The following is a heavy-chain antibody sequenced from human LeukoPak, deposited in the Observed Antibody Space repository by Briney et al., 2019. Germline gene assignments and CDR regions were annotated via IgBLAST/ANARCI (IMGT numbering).Heavy chain of an antibody. CDR1: GFTFSNAW. CDR2: IKSKTDGGTT. V-gene: IGHV3-15*01. J-gene: IGHJ3*02. Sequence: PGGSLRLSCAASGFTFSNAWMSWVRQAPGRGLEWVGRIKSKTDGGTTDYAAPVKGRFTISRDDSKNTLYLQMNSLKTEDTAVYYCTTDQTPYAFDIWGQGTMVTVSS. CDR3: TTDQTPYAFDI.